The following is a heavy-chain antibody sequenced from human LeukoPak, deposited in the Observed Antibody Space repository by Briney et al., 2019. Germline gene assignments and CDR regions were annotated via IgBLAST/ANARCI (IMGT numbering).Heavy chain of an antibody. D-gene: IGHD3-16*01. J-gene: IGHJ4*02. CDR3: ARQPKGGMITFGRVIL. Sequence: SETLSLTCTVSGGSISSSSYYWGWIRQPPGKGLEWIGSIYYSGSTYYNPSLKSRVTISVDTSKKQFSLELSSVTAADTAVYYCARQPKGGMITFGRVILWGQGTLVTVSS. CDR2: IYYSGST. V-gene: IGHV4-39*01. CDR1: GGSISSSSYY.